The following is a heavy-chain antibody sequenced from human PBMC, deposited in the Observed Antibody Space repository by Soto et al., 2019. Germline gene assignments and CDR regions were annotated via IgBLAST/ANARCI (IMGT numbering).Heavy chain of an antibody. D-gene: IGHD2-15*01. Sequence: ASVKVSCKASGYTFTSYGISWVRQAPGQGLEWMGWISAYNGNTNYAQKLQGRVTMTTDTSTSTAYMELRSLRSDDTAVYYCARDPKVYGCSGGSCYLEPYYFDYWGQGTLVTVSS. CDR1: GYTFTSYG. CDR3: ARDPKVYGCSGGSCYLEPYYFDY. CDR2: ISAYNGNT. J-gene: IGHJ4*02. V-gene: IGHV1-18*01.